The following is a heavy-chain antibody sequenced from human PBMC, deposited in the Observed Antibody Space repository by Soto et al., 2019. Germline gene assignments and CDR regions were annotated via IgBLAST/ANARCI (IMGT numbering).Heavy chain of an antibody. Sequence: QVQLVQSGAEVKNPGASVTVSCKASGERFTTYGISWVRQAPGQGLEWMGWISTYNTNTNFAPKFQGRLLLTTDTSSTTAHMALRSLRPDDTAVYYCARCAGQVRDYGGPFDYWGQGTLVTVSS. J-gene: IGHJ4*02. D-gene: IGHD4-17*01. CDR1: GERFTTYG. CDR3: ARCAGQVRDYGGPFDY. V-gene: IGHV1-18*04. CDR2: ISTYNTNT.